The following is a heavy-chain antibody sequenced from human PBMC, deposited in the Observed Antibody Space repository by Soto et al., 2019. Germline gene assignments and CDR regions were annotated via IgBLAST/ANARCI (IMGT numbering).Heavy chain of an antibody. CDR1: GGSISSTTYY. V-gene: IGHV4-39*07. J-gene: IGHJ5*02. CDR2: IYYTGST. D-gene: IGHD6-13*01. Sequence: SETLSLTCTVSGGSISSTTYYWGWIRQPPGKGLEWIGSIYYTGSTHYNPALKSRVTISVDTSKNQFSLKLSSVTAADTAVYYCARDSIAAAGTNWFDPWGQGTLVTVSS. CDR3: ARDSIAAAGTNWFDP.